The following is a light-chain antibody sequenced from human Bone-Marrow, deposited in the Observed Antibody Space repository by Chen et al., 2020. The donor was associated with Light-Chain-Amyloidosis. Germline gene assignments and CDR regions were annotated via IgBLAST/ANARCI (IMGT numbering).Light chain of an antibody. V-gene: IGLV3-19*01. CDR2: GKD. J-gene: IGLJ2*01. CDR1: SLRRYY. Sequence: SELTQDPAVSVALGQTVTITCQGDSLRRYYASWHQQKPGQAPVVVIYGKDNRPSGIPDRFSASSSGNTASLTITGAQAEDEAAYYCNSRDSSGNHLLFGGGTTLTVL. CDR3: NSRDSSGNHLL.